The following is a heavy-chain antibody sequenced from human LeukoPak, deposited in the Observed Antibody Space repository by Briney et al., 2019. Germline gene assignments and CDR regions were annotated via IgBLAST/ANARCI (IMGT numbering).Heavy chain of an antibody. J-gene: IGHJ4*02. Sequence: SEALSLTCAVYGGSFSGYYWSCIRQPPGKGLEWIGEINHSGSTNYNPSLKSRVTISVDTSKNQFSLKLSSVTAADTAVYYCARGDGFEDFDYWGQGTLVTVSS. D-gene: IGHD3-9*01. CDR2: INHSGST. CDR3: ARGDGFEDFDY. V-gene: IGHV4-34*01. CDR1: GGSFSGYY.